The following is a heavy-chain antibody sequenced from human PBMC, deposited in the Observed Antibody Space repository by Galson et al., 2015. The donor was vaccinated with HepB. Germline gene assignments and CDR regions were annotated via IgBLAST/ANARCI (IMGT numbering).Heavy chain of an antibody. CDR3: ARKGSSGWPHDAFDI. J-gene: IGHJ3*02. CDR2: ISYSGGT. D-gene: IGHD6-19*01. CDR1: GDSISRYY. V-gene: IGHV4-59*01. Sequence: SETLSLTCAVPGDSISRYYWSWIRQPPGKGLECIGYISYSGGTTYNPSLKDRVTISLDTSQNQFSLKLDSVTAADTAVFYCARKGSSGWPHDAFDIWGPGTLVTVSS.